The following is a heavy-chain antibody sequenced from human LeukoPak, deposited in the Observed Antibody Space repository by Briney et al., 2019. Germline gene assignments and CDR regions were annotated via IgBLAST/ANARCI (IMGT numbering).Heavy chain of an antibody. V-gene: IGHV3-7*03. CDR3: ARDGGYCSGGTCYSTH. CDR1: EFTFSSYW. Sequence: GSLRLSCAASEFTFSSYWMSWVRQAPGKGLEWVASIKQDGSEKYYVDSVRGRFTISRGNANNSLYLQMNCLRAEDTAMYYCARDGGYCSGGTCYSTHWGQGSLVTVSS. D-gene: IGHD2-15*01. J-gene: IGHJ4*02. CDR2: IKQDGSEK.